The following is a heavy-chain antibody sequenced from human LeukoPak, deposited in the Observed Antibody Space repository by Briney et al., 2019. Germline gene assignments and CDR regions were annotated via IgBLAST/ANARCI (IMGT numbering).Heavy chain of an antibody. D-gene: IGHD3-3*01. CDR1: GGTFSSYA. V-gene: IGHV1-69*04. J-gene: IGHJ6*02. CDR2: IIPILGIA. CDR3: ARGPDVLRFLEWFGYYGMDV. Sequence: SVKVSCKASGGTFSSYAISWVRQAPGQGLEWMGRIIPILGIANYAQKFQGRVTITADKSTSTAYMELSSLRSEDTAVYYCARGPDVLRFLEWFGYYGMDVWGQGTTVTVSS.